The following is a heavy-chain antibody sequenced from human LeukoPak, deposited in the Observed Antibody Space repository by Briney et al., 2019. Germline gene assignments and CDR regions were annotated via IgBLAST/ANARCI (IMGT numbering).Heavy chain of an antibody. CDR3: ARTTVIVGRALDL. Sequence: GGSLRLSCAASGFILSSYWMSWVRQAPGKGLEWVANIKQEGSEKYYVDSVKGRFTISRDNAKNSLYLQMNSLRAEDTAVYYRARTTVIVGRALDLWGQGTVVTVSS. CDR2: IKQEGSEK. J-gene: IGHJ3*01. V-gene: IGHV3-7*01. CDR1: GFILSSYW. D-gene: IGHD3-22*01.